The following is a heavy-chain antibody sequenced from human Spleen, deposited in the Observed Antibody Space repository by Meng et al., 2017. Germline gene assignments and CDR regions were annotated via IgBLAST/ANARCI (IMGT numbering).Heavy chain of an antibody. CDR2: INHSGST. J-gene: IGHJ5*02. CDR1: GGSFSGDY. V-gene: IGHV4-34*01. Sequence: QVQLQQWGEGLLQPSETLSLTCAVYGGSFSGDYWSWLRQPPGKGLEWIGEINHSGSTNYNPSLKSRVTISVDTSKNQFSLKLSSVTAADTAVYYCARGLQGRFDPWGQGTLVTVSS. CDR3: ARGLQGRFDP.